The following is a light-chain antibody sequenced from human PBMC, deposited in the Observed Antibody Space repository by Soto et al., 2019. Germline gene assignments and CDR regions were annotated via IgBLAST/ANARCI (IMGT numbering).Light chain of an antibody. CDR3: QQYHTYWA. V-gene: IGKV1-5*01. Sequence: DIHMTQSPSSLAASVGDRFTLTCRASQSISSWLAWYQQKPGKAPNLLIYHASSLESGVPSRFSGSGSGTEFTLTISSLQPDDIATYYCQQYHTYWAFGQGTKVEIK. CDR2: HAS. CDR1: QSISSW. J-gene: IGKJ1*01.